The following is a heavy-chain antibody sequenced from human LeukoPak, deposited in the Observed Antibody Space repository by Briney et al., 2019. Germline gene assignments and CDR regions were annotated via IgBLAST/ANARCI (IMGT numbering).Heavy chain of an antibody. CDR3: ARDWSGTHYFDY. D-gene: IGHD3/OR15-3a*01. Sequence: GGSLRLSCAASGFTLSSYAMSWVRQAPGKGLEWVSVIYSGGSTYYADSVKGRFTISRDNSKNTLYLQMNSLRAEDTAVYYCARDWSGTHYFDYWGQGTLVTVSS. J-gene: IGHJ4*02. CDR2: IYSGGST. V-gene: IGHV3-53*01. CDR1: GFTLSSYA.